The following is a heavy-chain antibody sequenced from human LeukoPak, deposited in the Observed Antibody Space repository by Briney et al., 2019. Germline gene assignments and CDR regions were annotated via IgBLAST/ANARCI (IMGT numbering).Heavy chain of an antibody. CDR3: AKEGAIYYDSSGYSD. J-gene: IGHJ4*02. CDR2: ISYDGSNK. D-gene: IGHD3-22*01. Sequence: GGSLRLSCAASGFTFSSYGMHWVRQAPGKGLEWVAVISYDGSNKYYADSVKGRFTISRDNSKNTLYLQMNSLRAEDTAVYYCAKEGAIYYDSSGYSDWGQGTLATVSS. CDR1: GFTFSSYG. V-gene: IGHV3-30*18.